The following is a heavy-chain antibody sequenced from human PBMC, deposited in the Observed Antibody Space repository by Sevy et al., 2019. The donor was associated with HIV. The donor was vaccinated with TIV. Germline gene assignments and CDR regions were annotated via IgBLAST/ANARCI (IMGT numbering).Heavy chain of an antibody. D-gene: IGHD3-10*01. J-gene: IGHJ5*02. CDR3: ARGAYIGSGYNRFDP. Sequence: ASVKVSCKTSGYSFTTYTMNWVRQAPGQGLEWMGWIKTNTGNATYAQGFTGRFVFSLDTSVSTAYLQISSLKPEDTAVYFCARGAYIGSGYNRFDPWGQGTLVTVSS. V-gene: IGHV7-4-1*02. CDR1: GYSFTTYT. CDR2: IKTNTGNA.